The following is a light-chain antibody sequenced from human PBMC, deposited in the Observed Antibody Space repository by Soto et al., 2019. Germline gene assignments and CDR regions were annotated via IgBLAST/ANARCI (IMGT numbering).Light chain of an antibody. V-gene: IGKV3-20*01. CDR2: GAS. CDR3: QQYGTSPPQT. Sequence: ESVLTQSPGTLSLSPGERATLSCRASQSVSSRYLAWYQQKPGQAPRLVIYGASSRATGIPDRFSGSGSGTDFTLTISRLEPEDFAVYYCQQYGTSPPQTFGPGTKVDIK. CDR1: QSVSSRY. J-gene: IGKJ3*01.